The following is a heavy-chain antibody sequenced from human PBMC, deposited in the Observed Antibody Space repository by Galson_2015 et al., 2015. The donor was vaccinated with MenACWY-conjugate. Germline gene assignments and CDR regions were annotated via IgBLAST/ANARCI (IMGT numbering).Heavy chain of an antibody. CDR3: AKNGNYFGMGFDY. CDR2: ITSSGGTT. V-gene: IGHV3-23*01. J-gene: IGHJ4*02. D-gene: IGHD2/OR15-2a*01. Sequence: SLRLSCAASGFTFSSFAMSWVRQAPGKGLEWVSVITSSGGTTYYADSVKGRFTISRDNPKNTRYLQMDTLRAEDTATYYCAKNGNYFGMGFDYWGQGTLVT. CDR1: GFTFSSFA.